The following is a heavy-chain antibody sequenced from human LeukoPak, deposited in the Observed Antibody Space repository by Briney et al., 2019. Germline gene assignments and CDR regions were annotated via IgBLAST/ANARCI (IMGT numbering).Heavy chain of an antibody. V-gene: IGHV1-69*05. J-gene: IGHJ3*02. CDR2: IIPIFGTA. CDR3: ARESPEYSSSWDAFDI. D-gene: IGHD6-6*01. Sequence: GASVKVSCKASGGTFSSYAISWVRQAPGQGLEWMGGIIPIFGTANYAQKFQGRVTITTDESTSTAYMELSSLRSEDTAVYYCARESPEYSSSWDAFDIWGQGTMVTVSS. CDR1: GGTFSSYA.